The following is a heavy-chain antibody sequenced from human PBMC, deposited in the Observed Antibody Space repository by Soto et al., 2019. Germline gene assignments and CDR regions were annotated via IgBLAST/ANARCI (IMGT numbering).Heavy chain of an antibody. CDR3: TTGYNDFWGDYHRPMGNFDF. CDR2: IKSRADGGTT. V-gene: IGHV3-15*01. D-gene: IGHD3-3*01. J-gene: IGHJ4*02. CDR1: GFSFSGAW. Sequence: EVQLMESGGGLVKPGGSLRLSCAASGFSFSGAWMSWVRQAPGKGLEWVGRIKSRADGGTTDHAAPVKGRFTISRDDSKSTLYLQMNSLETEDTGIYYCTTGYNDFWGDYHRPMGNFDFWGQGTLVTVSS.